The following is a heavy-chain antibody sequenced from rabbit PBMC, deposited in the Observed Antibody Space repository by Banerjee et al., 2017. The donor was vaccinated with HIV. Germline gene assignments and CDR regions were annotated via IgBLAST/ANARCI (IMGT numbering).Heavy chain of an antibody. Sequence: QEQLVESGGGLVKPGASLTLTCKASGFSFSNKCVMCWVRQAPGKGLEWIACINTSSGSSVYATWAKGRFAISRTSSTAVALQMTSLTAADTATDFCLRRWQSTDLWGQGTLVPVS. J-gene: IGHJ3*01. CDR2: INTSSGSS. V-gene: IGHV1S45*01. D-gene: IGHD3-1*01. CDR1: GFSFSNKCV. CDR3: LRRWQSTDL.